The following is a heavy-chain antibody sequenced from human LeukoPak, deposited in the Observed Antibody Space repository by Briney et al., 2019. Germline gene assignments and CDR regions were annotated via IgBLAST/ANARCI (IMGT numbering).Heavy chain of an antibody. V-gene: IGHV3-23*01. Sequence: TGGSLRLSCAASGFTFSSYAMSWVRQAPGKGLEWVSGISGSRGTTYYADSVKGRLTISRDNSKNTLYLQMNSLRAEDTAVYYCARGTLEHCSGASCYPLDSWGQGTLVTVSS. D-gene: IGHD2-15*01. CDR1: GFTFSSYA. J-gene: IGHJ5*01. CDR2: ISGSRGTT. CDR3: ARGTLEHCSGASCYPLDS.